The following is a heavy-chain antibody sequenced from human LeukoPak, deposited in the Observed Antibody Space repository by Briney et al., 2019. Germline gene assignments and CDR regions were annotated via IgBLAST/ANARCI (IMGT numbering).Heavy chain of an antibody. CDR1: GGSISSSSFN. CDR2: IYYSGST. J-gene: IGHJ4*02. Sequence: PSETLSLTCTVSGGSISSSSFNWGWIRQPPGKGLEWIGSIYYSGSTYYNPSLKSRVTISVDTSRNQFSLKLNSGTAADTAVYYCARHASSPAMLQSEQIDYWGQGTLVTVSS. V-gene: IGHV4-39*01. CDR3: ARHASSPAMLQSEQIDY. D-gene: IGHD1/OR15-1a*01.